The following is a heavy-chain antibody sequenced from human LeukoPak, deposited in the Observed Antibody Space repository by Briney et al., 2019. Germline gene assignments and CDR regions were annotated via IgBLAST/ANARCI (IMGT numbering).Heavy chain of an antibody. CDR3: ARGRITGTTSPMDV. CDR2: INPSDGST. CDR1: GYSFTYHY. D-gene: IGHD1-7*01. V-gene: IGHV1-46*01. Sequence: ASVKVSCKASGYSFTYHYMHWLRQAPGQGLEWIGIINPSDGSTTYAQKFQGRVTMTRDMSTSTVYMELSSLRSEDTAVYYCARGRITGTTSPMDVWGKGTTVTVSS. J-gene: IGHJ6*03.